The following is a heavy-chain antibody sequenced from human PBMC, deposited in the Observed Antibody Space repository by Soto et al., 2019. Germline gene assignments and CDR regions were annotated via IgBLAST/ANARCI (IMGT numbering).Heavy chain of an antibody. Sequence: QIQLVQSGAEVKKPGASVKVSCKASGYTFSSYHITWVRQAPGQGLEWMGWISAYNGNTNYAQNLQGRVTMTTDPTTRKADMELRSLRSDDTAVYYCRRDLPPVDYWGQGTLVTVSS. V-gene: IGHV1-18*01. CDR3: RRDLPPVDY. CDR1: GYTFSSYH. CDR2: ISAYNGNT. J-gene: IGHJ4*02.